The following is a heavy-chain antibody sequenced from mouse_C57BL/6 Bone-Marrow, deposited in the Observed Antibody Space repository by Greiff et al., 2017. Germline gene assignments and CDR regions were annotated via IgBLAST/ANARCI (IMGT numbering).Heavy chain of an antibody. CDR1: GFNIKDDY. CDR2: IDPENGDT. Sequence: EVMLVESGAELVRPGASVKLSCTASGFNIKDDYMHWVKQRPEQGLEWIGWIDPENGDTEYAEKFQGKATITLDTSSNTAYLQLSSLTCEGTAVYYCTRIAYWGQGTLVTVSA. V-gene: IGHV14-4*01. J-gene: IGHJ3*01. CDR3: TRIAY.